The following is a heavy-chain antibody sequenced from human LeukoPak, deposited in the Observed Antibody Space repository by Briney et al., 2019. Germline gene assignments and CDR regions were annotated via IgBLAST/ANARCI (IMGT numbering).Heavy chain of an antibody. CDR2: ISWNSGSI. J-gene: IGHJ4*02. D-gene: IGHD4-4*01. CDR1: GFTFDDYA. CDR3: AKDIMTTVTTPDY. Sequence: GGSLRLSCAASGFTFDDYAMHWVRQAPGKGLEWVSGISWNSGSIGYADSVKGRFTISRDNAKNSLYLQMNSLRVEDTALYYCAKDIMTTVTTPDYWGQGTLVTVSS. V-gene: IGHV3-9*01.